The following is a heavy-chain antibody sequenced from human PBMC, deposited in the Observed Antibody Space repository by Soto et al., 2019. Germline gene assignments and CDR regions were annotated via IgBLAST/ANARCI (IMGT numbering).Heavy chain of an antibody. CDR3: SRPGYSNYDSDY. CDR1: GFTLSGSV. Sequence: EVQLVESGGGLVQPGGSLKLSCAASGFTLSGSVIYWVRQPSGKGLEWVGRIRSRSNGYATAYAASVRGRFTIARDDSKNTAYLQMTSLTTEDTAVYYCSRPGYSNYDSDYWGQGTLVTVSS. D-gene: IGHD5-12*01. J-gene: IGHJ4*02. V-gene: IGHV3-73*02. CDR2: IRSRSNGYAT.